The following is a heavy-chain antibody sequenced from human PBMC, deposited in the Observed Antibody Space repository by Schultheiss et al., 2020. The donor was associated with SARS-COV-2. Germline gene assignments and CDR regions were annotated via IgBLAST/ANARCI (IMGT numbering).Heavy chain of an antibody. J-gene: IGHJ3*02. D-gene: IGHD6-19*01. CDR2: IYYSGST. CDR1: GGSISSSSYY. V-gene: IGHV4-39*07. CDR3: ARGPIAVAGRSDAFDI. Sequence: SETLSLTCTVSGGSISSSSYYWGWIRQPPGKGLEWIGSIYYSGSTYYNPSLKSRVTISVDTSKNQFSLKLSSVTAADTAVYYCARGPIAVAGRSDAFDIWGQGTMVTVAS.